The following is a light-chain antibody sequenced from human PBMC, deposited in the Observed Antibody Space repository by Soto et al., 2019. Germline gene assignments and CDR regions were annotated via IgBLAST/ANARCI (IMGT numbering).Light chain of an antibody. J-gene: IGLJ2*01. CDR2: DND. Sequence: QSVLTQPPSVSAAPGQKVTISCSGSSSNIGKNFVSWYQQVPGTAPKLLIYDNDNRPSGIPDRFSGSKSDTSATLAITGLQTADEADYYCGAWDTSLSGVVFGGGTKLTVL. V-gene: IGLV1-51*01. CDR1: SSNIGKNF. CDR3: GAWDTSLSGVV.